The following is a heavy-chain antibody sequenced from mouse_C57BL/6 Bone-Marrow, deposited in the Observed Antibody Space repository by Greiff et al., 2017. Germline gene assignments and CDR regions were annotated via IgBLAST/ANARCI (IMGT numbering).Heavy chain of an antibody. CDR1: GFTFSSYA. D-gene: IGHD2-12*01. J-gene: IGHJ3*01. V-gene: IGHV5-4*01. CDR3: ARVPILYPFAY. CDR2: ISAGGSYT. Sequence: EVQLVESGGGLVKPGGSLKLSCAASGFTFSSYAMSWVRQSPEQRLVWVGTISAGGSYTYYPDNVKGRFTISRDNAKNNLYLQMSHLKSEDTAMYYCARVPILYPFAYWGQGPLVTVSA.